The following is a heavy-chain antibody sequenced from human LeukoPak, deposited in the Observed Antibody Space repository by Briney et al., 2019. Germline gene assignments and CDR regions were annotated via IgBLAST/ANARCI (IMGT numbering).Heavy chain of an antibody. Sequence: SQTLSLTCALSGDSASSNSAAWHWIRQSPSRGLEWLGRTYYRSKWYNDYAVSVKSRITINPDTSKNQFSLQLNSVTPEDTAVYYCARDRSRGGGWFDPWGQGTLVTVSS. CDR1: GDSASSNSAA. CDR2: TYYRSKWYN. D-gene: IGHD3-16*01. V-gene: IGHV6-1*01. CDR3: ARDRSRGGGWFDP. J-gene: IGHJ5*02.